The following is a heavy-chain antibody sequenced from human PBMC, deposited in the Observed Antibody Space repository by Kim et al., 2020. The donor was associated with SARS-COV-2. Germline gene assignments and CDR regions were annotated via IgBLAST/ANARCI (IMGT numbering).Heavy chain of an antibody. CDR3: AKDVEQADSFHFDY. V-gene: IGHV3-23*01. D-gene: IGHD6-13*01. J-gene: IGHJ4*02. Sequence: ADSVKGRFTISRDNSKNTLYLQMNSRRAEDTAVYYCAKDVEQADSFHFDYWGQGTLVTVSS.